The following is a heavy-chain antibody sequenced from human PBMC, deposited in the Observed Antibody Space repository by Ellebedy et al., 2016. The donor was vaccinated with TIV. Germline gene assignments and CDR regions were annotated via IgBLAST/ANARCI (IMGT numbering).Heavy chain of an antibody. D-gene: IGHD6-13*01. V-gene: IGHV4-4*07. CDR2: IYTSGST. J-gene: IGHJ6*02. CDR1: GGSISSYY. Sequence: SETLSLTCTVSGGSISSYYWSWIRQPAGKGLEWIGRIYTSGSTNYNPSLKSRLTISVDTSKNQFSLKLGSVTAADTAVYYCAKLSAIATAGTYRYHSMDVWGQGTTVTVSS. CDR3: AKLSAIATAGTYRYHSMDV.